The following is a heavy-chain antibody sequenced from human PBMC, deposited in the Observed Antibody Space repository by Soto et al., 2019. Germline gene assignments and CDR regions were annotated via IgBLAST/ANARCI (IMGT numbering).Heavy chain of an antibody. D-gene: IGHD6-13*01. V-gene: IGHV6-1*01. Sequence: PSQTLSLPCAISGDSVSSNSAAWNWISQSPSRGLEWLGRTYYRSKWYNDYAVSVKSRITINPDTSKNQFSLQLNSVTPEDTAVYYCARDHSRVVAAAGTDYYYYYGMDVWGQGTTVTSP. CDR1: GDSVSSNSAA. J-gene: IGHJ6*02. CDR3: ARDHSRVVAAAGTDYYYYYGMDV. CDR2: TYYRSKWYN.